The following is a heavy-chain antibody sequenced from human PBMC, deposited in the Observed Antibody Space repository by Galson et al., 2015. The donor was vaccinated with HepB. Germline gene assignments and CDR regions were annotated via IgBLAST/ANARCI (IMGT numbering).Heavy chain of an antibody. CDR1: GFSLRNNW. J-gene: IGHJ4*02. CDR3: SRDTFGPYDY. D-gene: IGHD3-16*01. V-gene: IGHV3-74*01. Sequence: SLRLSCAASGFSLRNNWKQWVRQVPGKGLVWVSRINEDGSTTNYADSVKGRFTISKDNDKNTLHPQMNNLRAEDTDVYYCSRDTFGPYDYGGQGTRVTVSS. CDR2: INEDGSTT.